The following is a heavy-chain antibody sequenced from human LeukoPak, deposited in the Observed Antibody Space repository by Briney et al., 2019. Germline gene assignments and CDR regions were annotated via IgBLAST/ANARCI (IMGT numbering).Heavy chain of an antibody. V-gene: IGHV4-59*08. CDR3: ARGGSGYDYYFDY. Sequence: KSSETLSLTCTVSGGSISSYYWSWIRQPPGKGLEWIGYIYYSGSTNYNPSLKSRVTISVDTSKNQFSLKLSSVTAADTAVCYCARGGSGYDYYFDYWGQGTLVTVSS. D-gene: IGHD5-12*01. CDR1: GGSISSYY. J-gene: IGHJ4*02. CDR2: IYYSGST.